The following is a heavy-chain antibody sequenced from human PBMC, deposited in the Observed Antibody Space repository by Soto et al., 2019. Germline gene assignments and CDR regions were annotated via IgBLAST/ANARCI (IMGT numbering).Heavy chain of an antibody. CDR2: MNQDGSEK. CDR3: ARGRGFN. Sequence: GGSLRLSCAASGVTFNNYWMNWVRQAPGKGLEWVASMNQDGSEKYYVDSVKGRFTISRDNAKNSLYLQLNSLRAEDTGVYYCARGRGFNWGQGSLVTVSS. CDR1: GVTFNNYW. V-gene: IGHV3-7*04. J-gene: IGHJ4*02. D-gene: IGHD3-10*01.